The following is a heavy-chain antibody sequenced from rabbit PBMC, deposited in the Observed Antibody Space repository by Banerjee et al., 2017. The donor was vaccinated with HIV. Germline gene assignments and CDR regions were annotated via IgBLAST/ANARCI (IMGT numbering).Heavy chain of an antibody. V-gene: IGHV1S45*01. D-gene: IGHD1-1*01. J-gene: IGHJ4*01. CDR2: IYINDDST. Sequence: QEQLEESGGDLVKPEGSLTLTCTASGFTFSSGFDMCWVRQAPGKGLEWIACIYINDDSTYYASWAKGRFTISKTSSTTVTLQMTSLTAADTATYFCARGYTSNSGGWLYPNYFDLWGPGTLVTVS. CDR3: ARGYTSNSGGWLYPNYFDL. CDR1: GFTFSSGFD.